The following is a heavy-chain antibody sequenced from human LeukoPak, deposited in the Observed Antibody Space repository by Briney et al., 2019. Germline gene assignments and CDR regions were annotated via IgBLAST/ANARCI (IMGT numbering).Heavy chain of an antibody. J-gene: IGHJ4*02. CDR1: GGSISSYY. V-gene: IGHV4-59*01. CDR3: ASLSGSQIDY. D-gene: IGHD3-10*01. CDR2: IYYSGST. Sequence: SETLSLTCTVSGGSISSYYWSWIRQPPGKGLEWIGYIYYSGSTNYNPSLKSRVIISVDTSKNQFSLKLSSVTAADTAVYYCASLSGSQIDYWGQGTLVTVSS.